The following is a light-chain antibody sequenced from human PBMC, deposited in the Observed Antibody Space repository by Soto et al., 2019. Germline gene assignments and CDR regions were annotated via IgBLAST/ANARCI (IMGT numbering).Light chain of an antibody. J-gene: IGKJ1*01. CDR3: QQYGSSPRT. CDR1: QSVSNRY. Sequence: EIVLTQSPGTLFLSPGERATLSCRASQSVSNRYLAWYQQKPGQAPRLLMYGASSRATGIPDRFSGSGSGTDLTLTISRLEPEDFAVYYCQQYGSSPRTFGQGTKVEIK. CDR2: GAS. V-gene: IGKV3-20*01.